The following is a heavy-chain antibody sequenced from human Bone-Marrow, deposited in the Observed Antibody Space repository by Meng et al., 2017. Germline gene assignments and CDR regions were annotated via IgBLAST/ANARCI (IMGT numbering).Heavy chain of an antibody. J-gene: IGHJ4*02. D-gene: IGHD5-18*01. Sequence: QVQLQQWGAGLLKLSETLSLTCAVYGGTFSDYYWSWIRQPPGKGLEWIGEINHSGGTKYTPSLESRVTISIDTSKNQFSLKLSSVTAADTAIYYCARQGDTAMATFDYWGQGTLVTVSS. V-gene: IGHV4-34*01. CDR2: INHSGGT. CDR3: ARQGDTAMATFDY. CDR1: GGTFSDYY.